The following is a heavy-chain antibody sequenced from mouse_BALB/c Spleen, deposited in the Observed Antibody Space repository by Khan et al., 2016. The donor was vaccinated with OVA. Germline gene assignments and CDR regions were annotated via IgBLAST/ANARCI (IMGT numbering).Heavy chain of an antibody. V-gene: IGHV2-9*02. Sequence: VQLQESGPGLVAPSQSLSITCTVSGFSLTSYGVHWVRQPPGKGLEWLGVIWAGGSTNYNSALMSRLSISKDNSKSHVFFKMNRLKTDDTAVYYCARLEDRWGQGTTLTVSS. CDR3: ARLEDR. CDR2: IWAGGST. CDR1: GFSLTSYG. J-gene: IGHJ2*01.